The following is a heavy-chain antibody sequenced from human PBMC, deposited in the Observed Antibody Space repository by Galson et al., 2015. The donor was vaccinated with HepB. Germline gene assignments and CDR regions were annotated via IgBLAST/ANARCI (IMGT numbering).Heavy chain of an antibody. CDR3: ARHPPMAV. J-gene: IGHJ6*04. Sequence: ETLSLTCTISGGPISSSLDYWGWIRQPPGKGLEWIGSINYSGNTFYNPSLRRRVPLSEATPKKQFPLNRSSVTAADTAVYYCARHPPMAVWGKGTTVSVSS. CDR1: GGPISSSLDY. CDR2: INYSGNT. V-gene: IGHV4-39*01.